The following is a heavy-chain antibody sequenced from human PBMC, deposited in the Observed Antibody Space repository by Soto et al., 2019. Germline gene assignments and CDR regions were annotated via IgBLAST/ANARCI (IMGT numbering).Heavy chain of an antibody. CDR3: ARDGSGSYPGRPRVGMDV. Sequence: SETLSLTCTVSGGSISSYYWSWIRQPPGKGLEWIGYIYYSGSTNYNPSLKSRVTISVDTSKNQFSLKLSSVTAADTAVYYCARDGSGSYPGRPRVGMDVWGQGTTVTVSS. J-gene: IGHJ6*02. CDR2: IYYSGST. V-gene: IGHV4-59*01. D-gene: IGHD1-26*01. CDR1: GGSISSYY.